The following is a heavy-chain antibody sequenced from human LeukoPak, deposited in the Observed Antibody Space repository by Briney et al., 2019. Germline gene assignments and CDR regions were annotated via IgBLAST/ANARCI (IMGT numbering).Heavy chain of an antibody. CDR1: GYTFSNYW. J-gene: IGHJ5*02. CDR2: IYPGDSDT. V-gene: IGHV5-51*01. Sequence: GESLKISCKGSGYTFSNYWIGWVRQMPGKGLEWMGIIYPGDSDTRYSPSFQGQVTISVDKSISTAYLQWSSLKASGTAMYYCALNYYGDWFDPWGQGTLVTVSS. D-gene: IGHD3-10*01. CDR3: ALNYYGDWFDP.